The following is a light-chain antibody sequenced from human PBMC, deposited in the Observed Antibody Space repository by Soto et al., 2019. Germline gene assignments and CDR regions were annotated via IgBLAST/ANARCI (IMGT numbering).Light chain of an antibody. CDR3: HQYNNWPPYT. CDR2: GAS. Sequence: EVVLTQSPGTLSLSPGEGASLSCRASQSVSSFLAWYQQKPGQAPRLLIYGASSRTTGIPDRFRGSGSGTDFTLSISRLEPEDFAVYYCHQYNNWPPYTFGQGTKLEIK. CDR1: QSVSSF. V-gene: IGKV3-20*01. J-gene: IGKJ2*01.